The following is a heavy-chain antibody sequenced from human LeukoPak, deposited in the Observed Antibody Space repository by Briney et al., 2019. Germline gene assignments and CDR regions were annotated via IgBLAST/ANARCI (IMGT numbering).Heavy chain of an antibody. CDR1: GFTFSGYY. J-gene: IGHJ6*02. D-gene: IGHD3-10*01. CDR2: INHSGST. CDR3: ARGRYYGSGSYYNFARQQYGMDV. V-gene: IGHV4-34*01. Sequence: PGGSLRLSCAASGFTFSGYYMSWIRQPPGKGLEWIGEINHSGSTNYNPSLKSRVTISVDTSKNQFSLKLSSVTAADTAVYYCARGRYYGSGSYYNFARQQYGMDVWGQGTTVTVSS.